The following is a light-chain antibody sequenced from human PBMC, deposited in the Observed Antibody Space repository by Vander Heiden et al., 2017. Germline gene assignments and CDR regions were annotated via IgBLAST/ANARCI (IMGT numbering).Light chain of an antibody. Sequence: QSALTQPASVSGSPGQSITISCTGTSSDVGGYNYVSWYQQHPGNAPKLMIYDGSNRPAGVANRFSGSKSGNTASLTISGLQAEDEADYYCSSYTSSSTYVFGTGTKVTVL. J-gene: IGLJ1*01. V-gene: IGLV2-14*03. CDR3: SSYTSSSTYV. CDR1: SSDVGGYNY. CDR2: DGS.